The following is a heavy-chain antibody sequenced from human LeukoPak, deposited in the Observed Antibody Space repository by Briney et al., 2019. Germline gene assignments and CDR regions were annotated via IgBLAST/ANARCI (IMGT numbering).Heavy chain of an antibody. J-gene: IGHJ4*02. Sequence: PSETLSLTCTVSGGSISSSSYYWGWIRQPPGKGLEWIGSIYYSGSTYYNPSLKSRVTISVDTSKNQFSLKPSSVTAADMAVYYCARRPVVPAAKQNYFDYWGQGTLVTVSS. CDR2: IYYSGST. D-gene: IGHD2-2*01. CDR1: GGSISSSSYY. V-gene: IGHV4-39*01. CDR3: ARRPVVPAAKQNYFDY.